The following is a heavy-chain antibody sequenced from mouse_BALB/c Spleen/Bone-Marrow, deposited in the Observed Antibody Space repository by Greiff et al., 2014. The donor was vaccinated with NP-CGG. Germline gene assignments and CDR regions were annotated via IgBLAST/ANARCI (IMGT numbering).Heavy chain of an antibody. CDR2: VYPGNSDT. CDR3: TFLVKEDFAY. J-gene: IGHJ3*01. Sequence: EVQLQESGTVLARPGASVKMSCKASGYSFTSYWMHWVKQRPGQGLEWIGAVYPGNSDTTYNQKFKGKAKLTAATSASTAYMELSSLTNEDSAVYYCTFLVKEDFAYWGQGTLVTVSA. V-gene: IGHV1-5*01. D-gene: IGHD2-10*02. CDR1: GYSFTSYW.